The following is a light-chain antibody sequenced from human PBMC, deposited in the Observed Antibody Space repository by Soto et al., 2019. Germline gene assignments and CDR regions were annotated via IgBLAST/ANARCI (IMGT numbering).Light chain of an antibody. CDR3: SSYTSSSTLVV. J-gene: IGLJ2*01. V-gene: IGLV2-14*01. Sequence: QSALIQPASVSGSPGQSITISCSGTSSDVGGYNYVSWYQQHPGKAPKLMIYEVTNRPSGVSNRFAGSKSGNTASLTISGLQAEDEAYYYCSSYTSSSTLVVFGGGTKLTVL. CDR1: SSDVGGYNY. CDR2: EVT.